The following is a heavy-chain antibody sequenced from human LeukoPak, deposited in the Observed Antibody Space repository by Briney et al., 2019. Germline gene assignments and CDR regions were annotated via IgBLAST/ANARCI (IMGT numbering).Heavy chain of an antibody. CDR3: ARYSSSPNWFDP. CDR1: GGTFSSYA. D-gene: IGHD4-11*01. Sequence: SVKVSCEASGGTFSSYAISWVRQAPGQGLEWMGRIVPMLDLISYAQNFQGRVTITADKYTNTAYMELSSLTFDDTAVYYCARYSSSPNWFDPWGQGTLVTVSS. V-gene: IGHV1-69*04. CDR2: IVPMLDLI. J-gene: IGHJ5*02.